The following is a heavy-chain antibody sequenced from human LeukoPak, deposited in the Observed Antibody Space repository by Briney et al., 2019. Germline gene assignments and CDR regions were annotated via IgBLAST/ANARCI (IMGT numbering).Heavy chain of an antibody. V-gene: IGHV4-59*01. CDR1: GGSTSSYY. J-gene: IGHJ4*02. D-gene: IGHD6-19*01. Sequence: PSETLSLTCTVSGGSTSSYYWSWIRQPPGKGLEWIGYISYSRSSNYNPSLKSRVTISVDTSKNQFSLKLTSVTAADTAVYYCTRGERLGLDSWGQGTLVTVSS. CDR3: TRGERLGLDS. CDR2: ISYSRSS.